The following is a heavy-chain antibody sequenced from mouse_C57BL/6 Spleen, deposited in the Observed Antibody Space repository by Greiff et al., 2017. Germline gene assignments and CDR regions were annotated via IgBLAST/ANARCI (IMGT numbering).Heavy chain of an antibody. CDR2: IYPGDGDT. CDR3: ARNDYEDYYAMDY. Sequence: QVHVKQSGAELVKPGASVKISCKASGYAFSSYWMNWVKQRPGKGLEWIGQIYPGDGDTNYNGKFKGKATLTADKSSSTAYMQLSSLTSEDSAVYFCARNDYEDYYAMDYWGQGTSVTVSS. D-gene: IGHD2-4*01. CDR1: GYAFSSYW. J-gene: IGHJ4*01. V-gene: IGHV1-80*01.